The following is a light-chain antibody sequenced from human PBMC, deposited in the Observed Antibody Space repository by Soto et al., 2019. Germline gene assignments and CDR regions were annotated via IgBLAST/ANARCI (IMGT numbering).Light chain of an antibody. CDR3: AAWDDSLNGPV. V-gene: IGLV1-44*01. CDR1: RSNIGSNT. CDR2: TTN. J-gene: IGLJ3*02. Sequence: QSVLTQPPSASGTPGQRVTISCSGSRSNIGSNTVNWYRQYPGTAPKVLIHTTNQRPSGVPDRFSASKSGTSASLAISDLQSEDEAHYHCAAWDDSLNGPVFGGGTQLTVL.